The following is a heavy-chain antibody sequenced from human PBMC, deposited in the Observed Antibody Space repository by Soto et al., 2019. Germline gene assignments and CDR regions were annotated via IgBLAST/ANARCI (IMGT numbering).Heavy chain of an antibody. CDR1: GFTFSSYG. V-gene: IGHV3-30*18. Sequence: QVQLVESGGGVVQPGRSLRLSCAASGFTFSSYGMHWVRQAPGKGLEWVAVISYGGSNKYYADSVKGRFTISRDNSKKPLXXQMNSLSAEDTAVYYCAKDNCISTSCYRLYNWFAPWGQGTLVTVSS. CDR2: ISYGGSNK. D-gene: IGHD2-2*01. CDR3: AKDNCISTSCYRLYNWFAP. J-gene: IGHJ5*02.